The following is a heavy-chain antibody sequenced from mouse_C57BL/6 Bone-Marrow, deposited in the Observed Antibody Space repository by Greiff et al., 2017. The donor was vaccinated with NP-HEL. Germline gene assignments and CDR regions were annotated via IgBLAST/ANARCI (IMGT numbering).Heavy chain of an antibody. V-gene: IGHV5-4*01. CDR2: ISDGGSYT. CDR3: ARVGLLPLFDY. CDR1: GFTFSSYA. J-gene: IGHJ2*01. D-gene: IGHD2-3*01. Sequence: VHLVESGGGLVKPGGSLKLSCAASGFTFSSYAMSWVRQTPEKRLAWVATISDGGSYTYYPDNVKGRFTISRVNAKNNLYLQMSHLKSEDTAMYYCARVGLLPLFDYWGQGTTLTVSS.